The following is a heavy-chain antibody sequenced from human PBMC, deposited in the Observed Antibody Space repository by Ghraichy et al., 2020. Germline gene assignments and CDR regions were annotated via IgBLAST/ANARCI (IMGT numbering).Heavy chain of an antibody. CDR2: ISSSSSYI. D-gene: IGHD3-22*01. V-gene: IGHV3-21*01. CDR3: ARDSFPITMIVVVTHGMDV. CDR1: GFTFSSYS. J-gene: IGHJ6*02. Sequence: GGSLRLSCAASGFTFSSYSMNWVRQAPGKGLEWVSSISSSSSYIYYADSVKGRFTISRDNAKNSLYLQMNSLRAEDTAVYYCARDSFPITMIVVVTHGMDVWGQGTTVTVSS.